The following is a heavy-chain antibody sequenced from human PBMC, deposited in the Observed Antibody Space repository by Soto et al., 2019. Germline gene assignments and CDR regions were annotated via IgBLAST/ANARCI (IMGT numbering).Heavy chain of an antibody. D-gene: IGHD5-18*01. CDR1: GFTFSSYA. CDR3: ARALGYSYGYSPIDY. Sequence: PGGSLRLSCAASGFTFSSYAMHWVRQAPGKGLEWVAVISYDGSNKYYADSVKGRFTISRDNSKNTLYLQMNSLRAEDTAVYYCARALGYSYGYSPIDYWGQEPWSPSPQ. J-gene: IGHJ4*01. CDR2: ISYDGSNK. V-gene: IGHV3-30-3*01.